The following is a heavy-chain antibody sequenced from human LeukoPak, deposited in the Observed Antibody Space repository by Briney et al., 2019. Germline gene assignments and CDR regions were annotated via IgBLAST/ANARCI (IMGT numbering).Heavy chain of an antibody. Sequence: ASVKVSCKGSGYTFTSYDINWGRKATGQGLEWMGGMNPNSGNTGYAQKFDGRVTMTRNTSISTAYIELSSLRSEDTAVYYCARGYTYYDILTGYYSYAGYYYYMDVWGKGTTVTISS. J-gene: IGHJ6*03. CDR2: MNPNSGNT. CDR3: ARGYTYYDILTGYYSYAGYYYYMDV. CDR1: GYTFTSYD. D-gene: IGHD3-9*01. V-gene: IGHV1-8*01.